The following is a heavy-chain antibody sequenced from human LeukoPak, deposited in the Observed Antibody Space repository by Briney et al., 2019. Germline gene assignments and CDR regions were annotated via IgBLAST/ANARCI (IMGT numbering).Heavy chain of an antibody. D-gene: IGHD6-13*01. CDR2: INTDGSST. Sequence: GGSLRLSCAASGFTFSSYAMSWVRQAPGKGLVWVSRINTDGSSTYYADSVKGRFTISRDNAKNTLYLQMNTLRAEDMAVYYCAKEVAAAEDYYMDVWGKGTTVTVSS. CDR1: GFTFSSYA. V-gene: IGHV3-74*01. J-gene: IGHJ6*03. CDR3: AKEVAAAEDYYMDV.